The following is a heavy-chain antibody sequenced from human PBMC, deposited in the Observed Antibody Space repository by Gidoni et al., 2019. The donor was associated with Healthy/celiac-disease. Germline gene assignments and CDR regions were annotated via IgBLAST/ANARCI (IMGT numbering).Heavy chain of an antibody. J-gene: IGHJ5*02. D-gene: IGHD6-13*01. V-gene: IGHV3-21*01. CDR1: GFTFSSYS. Sequence: EVQLVESGGGLVKPGGSLRLSCAASGFTFSSYSMNWVRQAPGKGLEWVSSISSSSSYIYYADSVKGRFTISRDNAKNSLYLQMNSLRAEDTAVYYCARERVLRANWFDPWGQGTLVTVSS. CDR3: ARERVLRANWFDP. CDR2: ISSSSSYI.